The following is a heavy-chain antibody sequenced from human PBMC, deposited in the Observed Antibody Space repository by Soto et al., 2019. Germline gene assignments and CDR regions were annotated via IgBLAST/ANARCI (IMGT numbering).Heavy chain of an antibody. D-gene: IGHD6-13*01. V-gene: IGHV4-59*08. CDR2: IYYSGST. J-gene: IGHJ5*02. Sequence: PSETLSLTCTVSGGSISSYYWSWIRQPPGKGLEWIGYIYYSGSTNYNPSLKSRVTISVDTSKNQFSLKLSSVTAADTAVYYCARHFRDRSTAAGTLNWFDPWGQGTLVTVSS. CDR3: ARHFRDRSTAAGTLNWFDP. CDR1: GGSISSYY.